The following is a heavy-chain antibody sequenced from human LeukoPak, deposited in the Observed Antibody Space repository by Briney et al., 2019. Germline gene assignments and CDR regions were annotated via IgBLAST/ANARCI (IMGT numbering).Heavy chain of an antibody. D-gene: IGHD6-19*01. J-gene: IGHJ6*02. CDR1: GFTVSSNY. V-gene: IGHV3-66*01. CDR2: IYSGGST. Sequence: PGGSLRLSCAAFGFTVSSNYMSLVRQAPGKGLEWVSVIYSGGSTYYADSVKGRFTISRDNSKNTLYLQMNSLRAEDTAAYYCARDSSGWSYYYYGMDVWGQGTTVTVSS. CDR3: ARDSSGWSYYYYGMDV.